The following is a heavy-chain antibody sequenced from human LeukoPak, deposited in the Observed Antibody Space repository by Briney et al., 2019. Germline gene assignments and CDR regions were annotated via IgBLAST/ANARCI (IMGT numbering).Heavy chain of an antibody. CDR2: INHSGNT. Sequence: PSETLSLTCAVYGGSFSGYYWSWIRQPPGKGLEWIGEINHSGNTNSNPSLKSRVTMSVDTSKNQFSLKLSSLTAADTAMYYCARREPHGDYGGKIRHYYYMDVWGKGTTITISS. CDR3: ARREPHGDYGGKIRHYYYMDV. CDR1: GGSFSGYY. D-gene: IGHD4-23*01. J-gene: IGHJ6*03. V-gene: IGHV4-34*01.